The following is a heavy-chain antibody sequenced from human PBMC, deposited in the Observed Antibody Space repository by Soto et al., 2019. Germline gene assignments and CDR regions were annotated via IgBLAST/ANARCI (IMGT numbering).Heavy chain of an antibody. D-gene: IGHD3-3*01. Sequence: ASVTVCCKASRYTLSTYAMHWVRQEPEQRPEWMGYINAGNGNTKYSQKFQDRVTITRDTSATTVYMEVSSLRSEDTAVFYCARGHHYDLWSGSYYFDYWAQGTLVTVSS. CDR2: INAGNGNT. CDR3: ARGHHYDLWSGSYYFDY. V-gene: IGHV1-3*01. J-gene: IGHJ4*02. CDR1: RYTLSTYA.